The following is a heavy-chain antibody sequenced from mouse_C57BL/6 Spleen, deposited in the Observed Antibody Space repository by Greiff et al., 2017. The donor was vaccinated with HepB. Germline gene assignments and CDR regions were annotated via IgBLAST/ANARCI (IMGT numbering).Heavy chain of an antibody. J-gene: IGHJ4*01. CDR2: IYPGSGST. CDR1: GYTFTSYW. Sequence: QVQLKQPGAELVKPGASVKMSCKASGYTFTSYWITWVKQRPGQGLEWIGDIYPGSGSTNYNEKFKSKATLTVDTSSSTAYMQLSSLTSEDSAVYYCAREGSSGPHYYAMDYWGQGTSVTVSS. V-gene: IGHV1-55*01. CDR3: AREGSSGPHYYAMDY. D-gene: IGHD3-2*02.